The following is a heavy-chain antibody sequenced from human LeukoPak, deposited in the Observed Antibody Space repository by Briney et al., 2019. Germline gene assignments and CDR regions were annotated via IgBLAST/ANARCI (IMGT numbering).Heavy chain of an antibody. V-gene: IGHV3-7*01. CDR2: IKRDGSET. CDR3: ARGNYYGSGSYYIRYYYYYMDV. CDR1: GFTFSSHW. D-gene: IGHD3-10*01. J-gene: IGHJ6*03. Sequence: GGSLRLSCAATGFTFSSHWMNWVRQAPGKRLEWVANIKRDGSETYYVDSVKGRFTISRDNAKNSLYLQMNSLRAEDTAVYYCARGNYYGSGSYYIRYYYYYMDVWGKGTTVTISS.